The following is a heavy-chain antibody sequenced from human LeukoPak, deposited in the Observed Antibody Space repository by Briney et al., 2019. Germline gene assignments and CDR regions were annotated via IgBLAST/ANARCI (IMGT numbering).Heavy chain of an antibody. J-gene: IGHJ4*02. D-gene: IGHD3-10*01. CDR1: GFTFSSYA. CDR3: AKFNGGDCYGSRSYYRVIPGYFLY. V-gene: IGHV3-23*01. CDR2: ISGSGGST. Sequence: GGSLRLSCAASGFTFSSYAMSWVRQAPGKGLEWVSAISGSGGSTYYADSVKGRFTISRDNSKNTLYLQMNRLRAEDTAVYYWAKFNGGDCYGSRSYYRVIPGYFLYWGQGTRVTVP.